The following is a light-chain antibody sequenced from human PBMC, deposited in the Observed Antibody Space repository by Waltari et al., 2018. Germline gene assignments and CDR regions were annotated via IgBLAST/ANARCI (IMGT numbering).Light chain of an antibody. J-gene: IGLJ2*01. V-gene: IGLV1-51*02. CDR1: SSHIGNNY. Sequence: QSVLTQPPSVSAAPGQKVTISCSGSSSHIGNNYLSWFQQLPGTAPKLLIHENNKRPSGTPDRFSGSKSGTSGTLDITGLQTGDEADYYCITKDTSLNAIVFGGGTKLTVL. CDR2: ENN. CDR3: ITKDTSLNAIV.